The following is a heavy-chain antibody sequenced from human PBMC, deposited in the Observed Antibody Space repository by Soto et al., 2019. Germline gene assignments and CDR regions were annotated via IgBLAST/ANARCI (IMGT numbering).Heavy chain of an antibody. D-gene: IGHD6-13*01. Sequence: VKVSCKASGYTFTSYYMHWVRQAPGQGLEWMGIINPSGGSTSYAQKFQGRVTMTRDTSTSTVYMELSALISDDTAVYYCARSLLDEYSSSWRSAYYGMDVWGQGTTVTVSS. CDR3: ARSLLDEYSSSWRSAYYGMDV. CDR2: INPSGGST. J-gene: IGHJ6*02. V-gene: IGHV1-46*01. CDR1: GYTFTSYY.